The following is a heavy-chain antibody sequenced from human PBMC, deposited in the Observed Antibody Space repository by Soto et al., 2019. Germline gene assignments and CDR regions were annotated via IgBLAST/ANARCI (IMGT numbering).Heavy chain of an antibody. J-gene: IGHJ5*02. D-gene: IGHD2-21*02. CDR3: ARDSGQLPLNWFDP. CDR2: INPNSGGT. V-gene: IGHV1-2*04. CDR1: GYTFTGYY. Sequence: ASVKVSCKASGYTFTGYYMHWVRQAPGQGLEWMGWINPNSGGTNYAQKFQGWVTMTRDTSNSTAYMELSRLRSDDTAVYYCARDSGQLPLNWFDPWGQGTLVTVSS.